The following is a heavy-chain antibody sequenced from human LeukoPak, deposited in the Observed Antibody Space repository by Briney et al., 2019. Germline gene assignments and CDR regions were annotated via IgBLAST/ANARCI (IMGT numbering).Heavy chain of an antibody. D-gene: IGHD3-22*01. CDR3: ARSGRDYYDSNFDY. V-gene: IGHV3-48*03. J-gene: IGHJ4*02. CDR1: GFTFSSYE. CDR2: ISSSGSTI. Sequence: GGSLRLSCAASGFTFSSYEMNWVRQAPGKGLEWVSYISSSGSTIYYADSVQGRCPLSRDNAKNSLYLQMNSLSAEDTAVYYCARSGRDYYDSNFDYWGQGTLVTASS.